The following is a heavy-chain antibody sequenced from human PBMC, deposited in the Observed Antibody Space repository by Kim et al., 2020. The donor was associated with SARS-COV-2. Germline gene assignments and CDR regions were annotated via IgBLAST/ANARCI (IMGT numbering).Heavy chain of an antibody. Sequence: ASVKVSCKASGYTFTNNAISWVRQAPGQGLEWMGWINTDTGNPTYAQAFTRRFVFSVDTSVTTAYRQISSLEAEDTALYYCAGVIGGTYSYTDYWGQGTL. CDR2: INTDTGNP. V-gene: IGHV7-4-1*02. CDR3: AGVIGGTYSYTDY. CDR1: GYTFTNNA. D-gene: IGHD3-16*02. J-gene: IGHJ4*02.